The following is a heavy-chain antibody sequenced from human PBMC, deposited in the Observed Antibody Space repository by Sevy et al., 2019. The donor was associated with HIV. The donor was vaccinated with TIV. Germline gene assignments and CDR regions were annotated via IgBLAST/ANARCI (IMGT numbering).Heavy chain of an antibody. CDR2: ISGSGGET. D-gene: IGHD3-22*01. CDR3: AKDAYYYDGSGYSMSQWYYGMDV. CDR1: GFTFSTYA. V-gene: IGHV3-23*01. J-gene: IGHJ6*02. Sequence: GGSLRLSCAASGFTFSTYAMSWVRQAPGKGLEWVSVISGSGGETYYAESVKGRFTISRDKSKNTPYLQMNSLRAEETAVYYCAKDAYYYDGSGYSMSQWYYGMDVWGQGTTVTVSS.